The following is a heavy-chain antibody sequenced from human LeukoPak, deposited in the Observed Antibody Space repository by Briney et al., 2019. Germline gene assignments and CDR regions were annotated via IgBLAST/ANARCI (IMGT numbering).Heavy chain of an antibody. D-gene: IGHD2-8*01. CDR2: INHSGST. J-gene: IGHJ5*02. CDR1: GGSFSGYY. CDR3: ARHGYCTNGVCPNWFDP. Sequence: RPSETLSLTCAVYGGSFSGYYWSWIRQPPGKGLEWIGEINHSGSTNYNPSLKSRVTISVDTSKNQFSLKLSSVTAADTAVYYCARHGYCTNGVCPNWFDPWGQGTLVTVSS. V-gene: IGHV4-34*01.